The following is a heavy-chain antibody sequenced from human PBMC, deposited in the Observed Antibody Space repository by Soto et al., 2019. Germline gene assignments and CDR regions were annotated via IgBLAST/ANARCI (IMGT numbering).Heavy chain of an antibody. J-gene: IGHJ4*02. D-gene: IGHD1-1*01. CDR1: GGSLSNSDYF. V-gene: IGHV4-39*01. Sequence: SETLSLTCTVSGGSLSNSDYFWAWMRQPPGKGLEWVGTISHTGSPRYNPSLKSRVTISVDTSKNQFSLRLPSVPAADTAVFYCASQLESTTYFDYWGRGTLVTVSS. CDR2: ISHTGSP. CDR3: ASQLESTTYFDY.